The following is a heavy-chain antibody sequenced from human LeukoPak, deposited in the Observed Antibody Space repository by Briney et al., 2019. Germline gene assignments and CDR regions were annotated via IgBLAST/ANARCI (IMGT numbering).Heavy chain of an antibody. CDR3: ARDSVYSYGYFRDY. V-gene: IGHV3-7*01. Sequence: LSGGSLRLSCAASGFTFSSYWMNWVRQAPGKGLEWVANIKQDGSEKYYVDSVKGRFTISRDNAKNSLYLQMNSLRAEDTAVYYCARDSVYSYGYFRDYWGQGTLVTVSS. J-gene: IGHJ4*02. D-gene: IGHD5-18*01. CDR2: IKQDGSEK. CDR1: GFTFSSYW.